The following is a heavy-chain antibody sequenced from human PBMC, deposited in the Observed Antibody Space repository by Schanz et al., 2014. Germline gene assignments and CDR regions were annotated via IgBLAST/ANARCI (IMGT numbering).Heavy chain of an antibody. CDR2: ISGSGGST. Sequence: VQLLESGGGLVQPGGSLKLSCSASGFTFRNYALSWVRQAPGKGLAWVSAISGSGGSTYYADSVKGRFTISRDNSNHTLYLHMNSLRADDTAVYYCAKELYSGSHSGWFDPWGQGPLVTVSS. D-gene: IGHD1-26*01. CDR1: GFTFRNYA. V-gene: IGHV3-23*01. J-gene: IGHJ5*02. CDR3: AKELYSGSHSGWFDP.